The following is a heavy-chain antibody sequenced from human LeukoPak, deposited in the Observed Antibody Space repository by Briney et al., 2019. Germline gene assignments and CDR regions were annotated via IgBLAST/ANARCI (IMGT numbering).Heavy chain of an antibody. CDR3: ANTGNTDSSGWYY. V-gene: IGHV3-23*05. Sequence: GGSLRLSCAASGFTFSSYWMSWVRKAPGKGLEWVASIGAGSRPIYYADSVRGRFTVSRDNSKNTLYLQMNSLRAEDTAVYYCANTGNTDSSGWYYWGQGTLVTVSS. CDR2: IGAGSRPI. D-gene: IGHD6-19*01. J-gene: IGHJ4*02. CDR1: GFTFSSYW.